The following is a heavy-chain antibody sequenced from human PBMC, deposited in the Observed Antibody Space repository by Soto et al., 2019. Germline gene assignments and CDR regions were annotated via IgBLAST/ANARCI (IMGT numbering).Heavy chain of an antibody. Sequence: GGSLRLSCAASGFTFGTYAMIWVRQAPGKGLEWVSSIIYSGGGTYYADSVKGRFTISRDNSKNTLYLQMNSLRAEDTAVYYCAKFLLRTVPAAAPMSSHYYYGMDVWGQGTTVTVSS. CDR3: AKFLLRTVPAAAPMSSHYYYGMDV. CDR1: GFTFGTYA. J-gene: IGHJ6*02. CDR2: IIYSGGGT. V-gene: IGHV3-23*01. D-gene: IGHD2-2*01.